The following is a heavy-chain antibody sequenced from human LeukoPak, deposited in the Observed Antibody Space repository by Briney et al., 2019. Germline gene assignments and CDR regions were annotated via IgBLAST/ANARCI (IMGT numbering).Heavy chain of an antibody. J-gene: IGHJ5*02. Sequence: GGSLRLSCAASGFTFSDYCMSWIRQAPGKGLEWVSYISSSGSTIYYADSVKGRFTISRDNAKNSLYLQMNSLRAEDTAVYYCARDIPSSYSSGWYAGDNWFDPWGQGTLVTVSS. D-gene: IGHD6-19*01. CDR2: ISSSGSTI. CDR1: GFTFSDYC. CDR3: ARDIPSSYSSGWYAGDNWFDP. V-gene: IGHV3-11*01.